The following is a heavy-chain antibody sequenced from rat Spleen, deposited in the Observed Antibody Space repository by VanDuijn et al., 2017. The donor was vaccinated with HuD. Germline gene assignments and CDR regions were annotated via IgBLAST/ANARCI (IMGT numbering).Heavy chain of an antibody. Sequence: EVQLVESGGGLVQPGRSLKLSCAASGFTFSDYNMAWVRQAPKKGLEWVATISYDGSSTYYRDSVKGRLTISRDNAKSTLYLQMDSLRSEDTATYYCARQDGGHGYFDHWGQGVMVTVSS. CDR3: ARQDGGHGYFDH. CDR2: ISYDGSST. J-gene: IGHJ2*01. V-gene: IGHV5-7*01. CDR1: GFTFSDYN. D-gene: IGHD1-11*01.